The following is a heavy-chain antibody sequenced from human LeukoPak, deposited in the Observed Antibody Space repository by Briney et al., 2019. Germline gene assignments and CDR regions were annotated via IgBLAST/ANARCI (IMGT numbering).Heavy chain of an antibody. D-gene: IGHD1-26*01. V-gene: IGHV4-59*01. J-gene: IGHJ4*02. CDR2: VYYSGSS. Sequence: SETLSLTRTVSGGSMSSYYWSWVRQSPRKGLEWIGNVYYSGSSNYNPSLESRVTISVDTSKNQFFLILSSVSAADTAVYYCARAYSGGYSYFDHWGQGTLVTVSS. CDR3: ARAYSGGYSYFDH. CDR1: GGSMSSYY.